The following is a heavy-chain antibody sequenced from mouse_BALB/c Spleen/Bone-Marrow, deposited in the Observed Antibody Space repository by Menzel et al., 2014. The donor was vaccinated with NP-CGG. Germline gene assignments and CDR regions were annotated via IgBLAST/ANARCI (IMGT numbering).Heavy chain of an antibody. CDR3: ARRFTTVVTTGDY. CDR2: INPNTGYP. J-gene: IGHJ2*01. D-gene: IGHD1-1*02. V-gene: IGHV1-7*01. CDR1: GYTFTSYW. Sequence: QVQLQQSGAELAKPGASVKMSCKASGYTFTSYWMHWVKQRPGQGLEWIGYINPNTGYPEYNQKFKDKATLTADKSSSTAYMQLSSLTTEDSAVYYGARRFTTVVTTGDYWGQGTTLTVSS.